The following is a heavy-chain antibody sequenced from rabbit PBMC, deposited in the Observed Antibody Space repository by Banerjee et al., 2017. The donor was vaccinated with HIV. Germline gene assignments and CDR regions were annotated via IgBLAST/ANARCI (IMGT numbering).Heavy chain of an antibody. CDR1: GFDLSRSYW. J-gene: IGHJ4*01. CDR2: IHTTISKT. CDR3: ARDHDSSGGYVFDL. D-gene: IGHD1-1*01. V-gene: IGHV1S45*01. Sequence: QEQLEESGGGLVKPEGSLTLTCKASGFDLSRSYWICWVRQAPGKGLEWIACIHTTISKTWYASWAKGRFTISKTSSTTVTLQMASLTAADTGTYFCARDHDSSGGYVFDLWGPGTLVTVS.